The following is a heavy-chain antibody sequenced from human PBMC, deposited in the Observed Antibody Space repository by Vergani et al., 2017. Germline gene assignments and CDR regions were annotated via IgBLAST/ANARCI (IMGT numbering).Heavy chain of an antibody. CDR2: IIPIFGTA. V-gene: IGHV1-69*01. D-gene: IGHD6-13*01. J-gene: IGHJ2*01. CDR1: GGTFSSYA. CDR3: ARDGSSSWYYEQRNGYWYFDL. Sequence: QVQLVQSGAEVKKPGSSVKVSCKASGGTFSSYAISWVRQAPGQGLEWMGGIIPIFGTANYAQKFQGRVTITADESTSTAYMELSSLRSEDTAVYYCARDGSSSWYYEQRNGYWYFDLGGRGTLVTGSS.